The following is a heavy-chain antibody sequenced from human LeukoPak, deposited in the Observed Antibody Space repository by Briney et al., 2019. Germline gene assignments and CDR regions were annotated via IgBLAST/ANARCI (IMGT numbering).Heavy chain of an antibody. CDR2: IYYSGNT. J-gene: IGHJ4*02. CDR3: ARKIAATWYFDY. D-gene: IGHD2-21*01. Sequence: PSETLSLTCTVSGDSISSGAYYWTWVRQYPGTGLEWIGTIYYSGNTYYNPSLKSRVTISVDTSKNQFSLKLNSVTAADTAVYYCARKIAATWYFDYWGQGTLVTVSS. V-gene: IGHV4-39*07. CDR1: GDSISSGAYY.